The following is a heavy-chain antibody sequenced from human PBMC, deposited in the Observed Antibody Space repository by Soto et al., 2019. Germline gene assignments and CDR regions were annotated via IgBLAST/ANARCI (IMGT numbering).Heavy chain of an antibody. J-gene: IGHJ5*02. CDR1: GFTFSNFR. D-gene: IGHD6-13*01. CDR2: ISSGSGAI. CDR3: ARADGSTWNSFDP. V-gene: IGHV3-48*02. Sequence: GGSLRLSCAASGFTFSNFRMSWVRQAPGKGLEWVSYISSGSGAISYTDSVKGRFTVTRDNAKNSLYLQMNGLRDEDTAVYYCARADGSTWNSFDPWGLGTLVTVSS.